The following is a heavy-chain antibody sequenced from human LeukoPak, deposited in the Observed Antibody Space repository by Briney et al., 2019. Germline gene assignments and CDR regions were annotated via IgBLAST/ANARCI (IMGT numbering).Heavy chain of an antibody. D-gene: IGHD3-3*01. CDR3: ATGVGITIFGVVINAFDI. CDR1: GFTFSDYY. Sequence: GSLRLSCAASGFTFSDYYMSWIRQAPGKGLEWVSYISSSGSTIYYADSVKGRFTISRDNAKKSLYLQMNSLRAEDTAVYYCATGVGITIFGVVINAFDIWGQGTLVTVSS. CDR2: ISSSGSTI. J-gene: IGHJ3*02. V-gene: IGHV3-11*04.